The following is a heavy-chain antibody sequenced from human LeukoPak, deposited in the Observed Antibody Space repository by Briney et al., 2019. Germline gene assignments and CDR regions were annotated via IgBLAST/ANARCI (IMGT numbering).Heavy chain of an antibody. CDR1: GGSISSSSYY. Sequence: SETLSLTCTVSGGSISSSSYYWGWIRQSPGQGLDWLGSIYSSGSTYYNPSLKSRVTISIDTSKNQLSLKMSSVTAADTALYYCASNEWSGYYFDYWGQGTLVTVSS. CDR3: ASNEWSGYYFDY. CDR2: IYSSGST. J-gene: IGHJ4*02. V-gene: IGHV4-39*01. D-gene: IGHD3-3*01.